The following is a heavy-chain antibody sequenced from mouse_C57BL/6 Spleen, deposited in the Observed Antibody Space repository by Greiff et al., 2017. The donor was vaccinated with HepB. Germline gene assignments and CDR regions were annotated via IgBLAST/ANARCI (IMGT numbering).Heavy chain of an antibody. CDR3: ATGYDGYYFDY. CDR1: GYAFSSYW. V-gene: IGHV1-80*01. Sequence: QVQLKQSGAELVKPGASVKISCKASGYAFSSYWMNWVKQRPGKGLEWIGQIYPGDGDTNYNGKFKGKATLTADKSSSTAYMQLSSLTSEDSAVYFCATGYDGYYFDYWGQSTTLTVSS. D-gene: IGHD2-2*01. J-gene: IGHJ2*01. CDR2: IYPGDGDT.